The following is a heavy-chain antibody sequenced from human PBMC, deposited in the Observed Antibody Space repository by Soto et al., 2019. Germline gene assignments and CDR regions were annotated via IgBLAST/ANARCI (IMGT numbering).Heavy chain of an antibody. V-gene: IGHV1-18*01. D-gene: IGHD6-13*01. CDR1: GYTFTSYG. Sequence: ASVKVSCKASGYTFTSYGISWVRQAPGQGLEWMGWISAYNGNTNYAQKLQGRVTMTTDTSTSTAYMELRSLRSDDTAVHYCARVESIAAAVNWFDPWGQGTLVTVSS. CDR2: ISAYNGNT. J-gene: IGHJ5*02. CDR3: ARVESIAAAVNWFDP.